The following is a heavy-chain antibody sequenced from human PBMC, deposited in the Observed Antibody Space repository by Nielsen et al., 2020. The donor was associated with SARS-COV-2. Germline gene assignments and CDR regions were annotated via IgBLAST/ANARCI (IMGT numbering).Heavy chain of an antibody. CDR3: ARGGYFDWLLRAHGYYGVDV. Sequence: GGSLRLSCAASGFTFSSYWMSWVRQAPGKGLEWVANIKQDGSEKYYVDSVKGRFTISRDNAKNSLYLQMNSLRAEDTAVYYCARGGYFDWLLRAHGYYGVDVWGQGTTVTVSS. CDR2: IKQDGSEK. CDR1: GFTFSSYW. D-gene: IGHD3-9*01. J-gene: IGHJ6*02. V-gene: IGHV3-7*04.